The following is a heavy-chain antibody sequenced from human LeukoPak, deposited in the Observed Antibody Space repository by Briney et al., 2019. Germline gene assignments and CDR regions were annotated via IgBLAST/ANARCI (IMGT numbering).Heavy chain of an antibody. CDR3: ARVGVEGASCYDY. D-gene: IGHD2-2*01. CDR2: INPNSGVT. V-gene: IGHV1-2*02. Sequence: APLKVSCKASGYTFTGYSMHWVRQAPGQGLEWMGWINPNSGVTNYAQKFQGRVTMTRGTSISTAYMELSSLRSDDTAVYYCARVGVEGASCYDYWGQGTLVTVSS. J-gene: IGHJ4*02. CDR1: GYTFTGYS.